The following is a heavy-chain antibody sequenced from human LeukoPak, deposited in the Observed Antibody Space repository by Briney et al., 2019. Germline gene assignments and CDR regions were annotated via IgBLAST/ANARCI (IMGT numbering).Heavy chain of an antibody. D-gene: IGHD3-22*01. V-gene: IGHV3-48*04. CDR2: TTGDTSTI. J-gene: IGHJ4*02. CDR3: ASSNGYLDN. CDR1: GFTFSIYS. Sequence: GGSLRLSCAASGFTFSIYSMNWVRQAPGKGLEWVSYTTGDTSTIYYTDSVKGRFTISRDNTKNLVYLQMNSLRVEDTAVYYCASSNGYLDNWGQGTLVTVSS.